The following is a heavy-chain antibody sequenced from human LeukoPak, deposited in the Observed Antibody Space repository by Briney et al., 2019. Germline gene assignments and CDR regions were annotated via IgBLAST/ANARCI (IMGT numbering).Heavy chain of an antibody. CDR3: ARGGDYDILTGYSDFDY. J-gene: IGHJ4*02. CDR1: GFTFNTYG. D-gene: IGHD3-9*01. Sequence: GGSLRLSCAPSGFTFNTYGMHWVRQAPGKRLEWGAVMSYDGSDKDYADSVKGRFTISRDNSKNTLYLQMNSLRAEDTAVYYCARGGDYDILTGYSDFDYWGQGTLVTVSS. V-gene: IGHV3-30*03. CDR2: MSYDGSDK.